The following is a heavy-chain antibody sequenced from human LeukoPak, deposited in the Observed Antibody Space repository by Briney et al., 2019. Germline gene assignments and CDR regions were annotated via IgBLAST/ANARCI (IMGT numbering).Heavy chain of an antibody. CDR2: FDPEDGET. J-gene: IGHJ4*02. CDR3: ATVPLYCSGGSCYHTFDY. V-gene: IGHV1-24*01. Sequence: GASVKVSCEVSGYTLTELSMHWVRQAPGKGLEWMGGFDPEDGETIYAQKFQGRVTMTEDTSTDTAYMELSSLRSEDTAVYYCATVPLYCSGGSCYHTFDYWGQGTLVTVSS. CDR1: GYTLTELS. D-gene: IGHD2-15*01.